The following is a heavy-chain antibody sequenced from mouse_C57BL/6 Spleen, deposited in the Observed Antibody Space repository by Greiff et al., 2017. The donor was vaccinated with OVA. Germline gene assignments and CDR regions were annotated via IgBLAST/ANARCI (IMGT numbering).Heavy chain of an antibody. CDR3: ARGGNGPPYFDY. D-gene: IGHD1-1*02. V-gene: IGHV1-50*01. CDR1: GYTFTSYW. Sequence: VQLQQPGAELVKPGASVKLSCKASGYTFTSYWMQWVKQRPGQGLEWIGEIDPSDSYTNYNQKFKGQATLTVDTYASTAYMQLSSLTSEDSAVYYCARGGNGPPYFDYWGQGTTLTVSS. CDR2: IDPSDSYT. J-gene: IGHJ2*01.